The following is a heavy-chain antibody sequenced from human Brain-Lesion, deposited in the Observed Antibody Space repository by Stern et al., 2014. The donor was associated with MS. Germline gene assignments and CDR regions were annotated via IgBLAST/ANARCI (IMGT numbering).Heavy chain of an antibody. CDR1: GYIFTGYY. Sequence: QLVQSGAEVKKPGASVKVSCKTSGYIFTGYYIHWVRQAPGQGLEWMAWINPNTGGTKYAQKFQGGVTMSRDTSISTAYVELSSLTCDDTAVYYCARDQRGITIFGVVTDYYYLGMDVWGQGTTVTVSS. J-gene: IGHJ6*02. CDR3: ARDQRGITIFGVVTDYYYLGMDV. CDR2: INPNTGGT. V-gene: IGHV1-2*02. D-gene: IGHD3-3*01.